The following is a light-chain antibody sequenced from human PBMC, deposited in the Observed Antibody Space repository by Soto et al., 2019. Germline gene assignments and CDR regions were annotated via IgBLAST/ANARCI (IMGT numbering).Light chain of an antibody. CDR1: QTIRSNY. V-gene: IGKV3-20*01. Sequence: ETVLTQSPGTLSLSPGERATLSCRASQTIRSNYLAWYRQTPGQAPRPLIYGASNRATGIADRFSGSGSGTDFTLTISRLEPEDFALYYCQQYGSSPWTFGQGTKVEIK. CDR3: QQYGSSPWT. J-gene: IGKJ1*01. CDR2: GAS.